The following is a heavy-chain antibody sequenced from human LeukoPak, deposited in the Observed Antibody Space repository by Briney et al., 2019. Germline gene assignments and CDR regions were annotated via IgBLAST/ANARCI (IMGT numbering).Heavy chain of an antibody. Sequence: GGSLRLSCAASGFTFDDYGMSWVRQAPGKGLEWVSGINWNGGSTGYADSVKGRFTISRDNAKNSLYLQMNSLRAEDTALYYCARAAVNYYDSSGYYYGFDYWGQGALVTVSS. J-gene: IGHJ4*02. D-gene: IGHD3-22*01. CDR1: GFTFDDYG. CDR2: INWNGGST. CDR3: ARAAVNYYDSSGYYYGFDY. V-gene: IGHV3-20*04.